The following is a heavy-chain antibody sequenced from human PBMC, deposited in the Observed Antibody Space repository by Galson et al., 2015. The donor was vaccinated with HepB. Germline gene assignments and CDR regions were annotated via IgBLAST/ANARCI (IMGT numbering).Heavy chain of an antibody. V-gene: IGHV1-18*01. CDR1: GYTFTSYG. J-gene: IGHJ2*01. D-gene: IGHD4-17*01. Sequence: SVKVSCKASGYTFTSYGISWVRQAPGQGLEWMGWISAYNGNTNYAQKLQGRVTMTTDTSTSTAYMELRSLRSDDTAVYYCARDFHDYGDYAWYFDLWGRGTLVTVSS. CDR3: ARDFHDYGDYAWYFDL. CDR2: ISAYNGNT.